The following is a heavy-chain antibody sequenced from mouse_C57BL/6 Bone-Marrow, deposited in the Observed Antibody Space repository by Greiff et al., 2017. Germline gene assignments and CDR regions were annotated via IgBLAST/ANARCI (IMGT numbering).Heavy chain of an antibody. J-gene: IGHJ1*03. D-gene: IGHD1-1*01. CDR2: LDPSGSYT. V-gene: IGHV1-69*01. CDR3: ARENYGTWYFDV. Sequence: QVQLQQPGAELVMPGASVKLSCKASGYTFTSYWMHWVKQRPGQGLEWIGELDPSGSYTNYNQKFKGKSTLTVDKSSSPAYMQLSSLTSEDSAVYYCARENYGTWYFDVWGTGTTVTVSS. CDR1: GYTFTSYW.